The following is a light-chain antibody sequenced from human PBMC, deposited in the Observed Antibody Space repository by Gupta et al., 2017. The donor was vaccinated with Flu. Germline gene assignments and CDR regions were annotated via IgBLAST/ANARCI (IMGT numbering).Light chain of an antibody. Sequence: IVLTQSPDTLSLSPGEGATLSRRASQTISSDSLAWYQQKPGQAPRLLIYGTSSRATGIPDRFSGSGSGRDFTLTVSRLEPEDFAMFYCQQYETSPPAFGQGTKVEIK. CDR2: GTS. J-gene: IGKJ1*01. CDR3: QQYETSPPA. V-gene: IGKV3-20*01. CDR1: QTISSDS.